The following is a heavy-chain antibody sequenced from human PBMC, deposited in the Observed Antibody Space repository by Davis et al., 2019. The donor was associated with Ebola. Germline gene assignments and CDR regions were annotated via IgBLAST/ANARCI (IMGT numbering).Heavy chain of an antibody. CDR3: ARGSLDSGSYWGYYYYGMDV. CDR2: IIPIFGTA. D-gene: IGHD1-26*01. V-gene: IGHV1-69*06. J-gene: IGHJ6*02. Sequence: SVKISCKASGGTFSSYAISWVRQAPGQGLEWMGGIIPIFGTANYAQKFQGRVTITADKSTSTAYMELSSLRSEDTAVYYCARGSLDSGSYWGYYYYGMDVWGQGTTVTVSS. CDR1: GGTFSSYA.